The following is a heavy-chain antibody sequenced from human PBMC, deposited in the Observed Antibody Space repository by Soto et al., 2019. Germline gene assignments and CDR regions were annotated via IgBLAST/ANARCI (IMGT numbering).Heavy chain of an antibody. CDR2: MNPNSGNT. V-gene: IGHV1-8*01. J-gene: IGHJ3*01. D-gene: IGHD3-22*01. Sequence: QVQLVQSGAEVKKPGASVKVSCKASGYSFTSYYINWVRQATGQGLEWMGWMNPNSGNTGYGQKFQGRGTVTRNTTIGTADTDLSGMSSGDTAVHYCARKYYDRSGCYACDLCGQGTMVTVSS. CDR1: GYSFTSYY. CDR3: ARKYYDRSGCYACDL.